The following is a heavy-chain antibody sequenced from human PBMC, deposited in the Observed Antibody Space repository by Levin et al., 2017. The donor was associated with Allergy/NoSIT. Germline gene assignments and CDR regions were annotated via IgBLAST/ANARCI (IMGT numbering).Heavy chain of an antibody. CDR1: GYTFTSYG. CDR2: ISAYNGNT. Sequence: ASVKVSCKASGYTFTSYGISWVRQAPGQGLEWMGWISAYNGNTNYAQKLQGRVTMTTDTSTSTAYMELRSLRSDDTAVYYCATDLYDILTGYYSGPYYMDGWGKGTTVTVSS. V-gene: IGHV1-18*01. J-gene: IGHJ6*03. D-gene: IGHD3-9*01. CDR3: ATDLYDILTGYYSGPYYMDG.